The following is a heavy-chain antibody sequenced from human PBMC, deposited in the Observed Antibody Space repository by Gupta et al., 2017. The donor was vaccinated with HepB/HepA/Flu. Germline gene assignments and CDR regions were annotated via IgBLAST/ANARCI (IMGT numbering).Heavy chain of an antibody. CDR2: IGGSGPST. Sequence: EVQLVESGGDLVQPGGSLRLSCAASGFTFPNYAINWVRQAPGRGLEWVSAIGGSGPSTHYADSVRGRFTISRDISKNTVYLQMNNLRAEDTAIYYCAKPGSGWYVIDNWGQGTLVTVSS. J-gene: IGHJ4*02. CDR3: AKPGSGWYVIDN. V-gene: IGHV3-23*04. D-gene: IGHD6-19*01. CDR1: GFTFPNYA.